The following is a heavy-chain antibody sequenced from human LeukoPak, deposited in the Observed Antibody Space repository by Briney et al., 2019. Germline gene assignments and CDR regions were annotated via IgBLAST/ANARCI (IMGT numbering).Heavy chain of an antibody. V-gene: IGHV4-59*01. Sequence: PSETLSLTCTVSGGSISGYYWSWIRQSPGKGLEWIGYIHSSGSTNYNPSLKSRVTISLDTSKNQFSLKLTSVTAADTAVYYCARDGAPPAPPGSASWGKGPLVIVSS. CDR1: GGSISGYY. D-gene: IGHD1-14*01. CDR3: ARDGAPPAPPGSAS. CDR2: IHSSGST. J-gene: IGHJ4*02.